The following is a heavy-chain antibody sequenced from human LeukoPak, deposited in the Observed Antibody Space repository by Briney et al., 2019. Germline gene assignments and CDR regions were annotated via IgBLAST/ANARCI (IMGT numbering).Heavy chain of an antibody. CDR1: GFTFSSYW. Sequence: GGSLRLSCEASGFTFSSYWMSWVRQAPGKGLEWVANIKEDGNEEYYVDSVTGRFTISRANAKNLVHLQMNSLRPEDTAVYYCAREQEKTNLMVIFDSWGQGMLVTVSS. J-gene: IGHJ4*02. CDR2: IKEDGNEE. V-gene: IGHV3-7*01. CDR3: AREQEKTNLMVIFDS. D-gene: IGHD2-8*01.